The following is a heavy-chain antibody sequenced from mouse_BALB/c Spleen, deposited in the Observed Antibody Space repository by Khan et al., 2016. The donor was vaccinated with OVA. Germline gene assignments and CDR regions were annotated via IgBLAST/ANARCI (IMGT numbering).Heavy chain of an antibody. J-gene: IGHJ4*01. CDR1: GYSITSNYA. CDR2: ISYSGST. CDR3: ARGNDYGYAMDY. V-gene: IGHV3-2*02. D-gene: IGHD1-1*01. Sequence: EVQLQESGPGLVKPSQSLSLTCTVTGYSITSNYAWNWIRQFPENKLEWMGYISYSGSTNYNPSLKSRISITRDTSKNQFFLQLNSVTTEDTATYYCARGNDYGYAMDYWGQGTSITVSS.